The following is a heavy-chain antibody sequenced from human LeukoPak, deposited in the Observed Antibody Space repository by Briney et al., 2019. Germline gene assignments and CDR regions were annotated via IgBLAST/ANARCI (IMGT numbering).Heavy chain of an antibody. Sequence: ASVKVSCKVSGYTLTELSMHWVRQAPGRGLEWMGGFDPEDGETIYAQKFQGRVTTTEDTSTDTAYMELSSLRSEDTAVYYCATDAGYYYDSSGYYLWGQGTLVTVSS. V-gene: IGHV1-24*01. CDR3: ATDAGYYYDSSGYYL. CDR1: GYTLTELS. D-gene: IGHD3-22*01. CDR2: FDPEDGET. J-gene: IGHJ4*02.